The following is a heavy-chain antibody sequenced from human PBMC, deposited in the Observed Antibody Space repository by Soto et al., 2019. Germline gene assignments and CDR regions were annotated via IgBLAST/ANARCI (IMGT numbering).Heavy chain of an antibody. CDR3: ATGWVVGVAGVGSAKYGMDV. CDR2: FDPEDGET. Sequence: ASVKVSCKVSGYTLTELSMHWVLQAPGKGLEWMGGFDPEDGETIYAQKFQGRVTMTEDTSTDTAYMELSSLRSEDTAVYYWATGWVVGVAGVGSAKYGMDVWGQGTTVTVSS. CDR1: GYTLTELS. D-gene: IGHD2-15*01. J-gene: IGHJ6*02. V-gene: IGHV1-24*01.